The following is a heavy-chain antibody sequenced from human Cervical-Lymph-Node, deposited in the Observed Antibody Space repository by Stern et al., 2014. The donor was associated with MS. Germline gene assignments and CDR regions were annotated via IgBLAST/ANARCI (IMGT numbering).Heavy chain of an antibody. Sequence: VQLEESGAEVKKPWASVKVSCKPSGYTFSTYGITWVRQPPAQGPEWMGWISGHNGNTNFAERFQGRLTMTTDTSTRTAYMELRSLRYDDTAVYFCARDPGGYFHGMDVWGQGTTVTVSS. CDR2: ISGHNGNT. D-gene: IGHD3-10*01. CDR1: GYTFSTYG. J-gene: IGHJ6*02. V-gene: IGHV1-18*01. CDR3: ARDPGGYFHGMDV.